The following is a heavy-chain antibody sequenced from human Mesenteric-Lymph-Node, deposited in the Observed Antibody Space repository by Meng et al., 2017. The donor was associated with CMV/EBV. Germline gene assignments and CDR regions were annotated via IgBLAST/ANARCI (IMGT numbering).Heavy chain of an antibody. V-gene: IGHV4-39*07. CDR1: GGSISSTGYH. CDR3: VTEIRGYCGSTSCSTSYFEH. J-gene: IGHJ4*02. Sequence: SETLSLTCSVSGGSISSTGYHWGWIRQPPGKGLEWIGSIYYNQNTYYNVSLESRVTISIDMSKNQFSLKLNSMTAADTAVYYCVTEIRGYCGSTSCSTSYFEHWGQGTLVTVSS. D-gene: IGHD2-2*03. CDR2: IYYNQNT.